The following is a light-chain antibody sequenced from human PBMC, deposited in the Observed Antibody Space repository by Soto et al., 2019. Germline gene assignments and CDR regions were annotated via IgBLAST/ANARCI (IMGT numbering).Light chain of an antibody. V-gene: IGKV1-39*01. CDR1: QTFSNY. J-gene: IGKJ2*01. CDR2: MAS. CDR3: QQIYITPYT. Sequence: DIQMTQSPSSLSASVGDRVTITCRASQTFSNYLNWYQQKPGKAPRLLIYMASTLQSGVPSRFSGSGSGTDFTLTISSLQPEDSAIYYCQQIYITPYTFGQGTKLEIK.